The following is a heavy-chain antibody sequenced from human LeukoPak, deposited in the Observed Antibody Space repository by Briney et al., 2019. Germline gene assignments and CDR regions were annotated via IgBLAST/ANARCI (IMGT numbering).Heavy chain of an antibody. V-gene: IGHV1-69*04. CDR2: ILPILRVV. CDR1: GGTFTNYA. Sequence: ASVKVSCRGSGGTFTNYAISRVRQAPGQGLEWMGRILPILRVVNYAQDFHGRVTITADHSTTTAYLDLSSLRSEDTAVYYCASQDTAVSGMDYWGQGTLVTVSS. CDR3: ASQDTAVSGMDY. J-gene: IGHJ4*02. D-gene: IGHD6-19*01.